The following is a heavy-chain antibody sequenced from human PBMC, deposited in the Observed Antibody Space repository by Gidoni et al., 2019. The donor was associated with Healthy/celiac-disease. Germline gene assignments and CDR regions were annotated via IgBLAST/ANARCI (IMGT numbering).Heavy chain of an antibody. J-gene: IGHJ4*02. D-gene: IGHD3-10*01. CDR1: GFTFSSYW. CDR2: IKQDGSEK. V-gene: IGHV3-7*03. Sequence: EVQLVESGGGLVQPGGSLRLSCAASGFTFSSYWMSWVRQAPGKGLEWVANIKQDGSEKYYVDSVKGRFTISRDNAKNSLYLQMNSLRAEDTAVYYCARDSRTVWFGESDYWGQGTLVTVSS. CDR3: ARDSRTVWFGESDY.